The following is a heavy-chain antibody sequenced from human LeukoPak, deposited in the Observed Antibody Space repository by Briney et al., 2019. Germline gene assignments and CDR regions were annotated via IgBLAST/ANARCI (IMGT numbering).Heavy chain of an antibody. D-gene: IGHD2-15*01. CDR3: ASRGGTRLYYYYMDV. V-gene: IGHV3-11*04. CDR2: ISFSGSTI. J-gene: IGHJ6*03. CDR1: GFTFSDYY. Sequence: GGSLRLSCAASGFTFSDYYMSWIRQAPGKGLEWVSYISFSGSTIYYADSVKGRFTISRDNAKNSLYLQMNSLRAEDTAVYYCASRGGTRLYYYYMDVWGKGTTVTVSS.